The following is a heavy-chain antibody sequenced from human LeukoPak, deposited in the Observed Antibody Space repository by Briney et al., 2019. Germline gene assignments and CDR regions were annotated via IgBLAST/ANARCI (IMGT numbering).Heavy chain of an antibody. CDR3: ARVGGPVPAALEDAFDL. D-gene: IGHD6-6*01. CDR2: IYTSGST. J-gene: IGHJ3*01. Sequence: SETLSLTCTVSGGSISSSSYYWSWIRQPAGKGLEWIGRIYTSGSTNYNPSLKSRVTISVDTSKNQFSLKLRSVTAADTALYFCARVGGPVPAALEDAFDLWGQGILVTVSS. CDR1: GGSISSSSYY. V-gene: IGHV4-61*02.